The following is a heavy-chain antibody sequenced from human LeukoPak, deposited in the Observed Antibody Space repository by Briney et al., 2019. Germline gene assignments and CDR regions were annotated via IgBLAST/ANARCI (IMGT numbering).Heavy chain of an antibody. J-gene: IGHJ3*02. Sequence: PGGSLRLSCAASGFTFSSYSMNWVRQAPGKGLEWVSSISSSTNYIYYADSVKGRFTISRDNAKNSLYLQMNSLRAEDTAVYYCAREEYSSSSGSFDIWGQGTMVTVSS. CDR1: GFTFSSYS. CDR3: AREEYSSSSGSFDI. D-gene: IGHD6-6*01. V-gene: IGHV3-21*01. CDR2: ISSSTNYI.